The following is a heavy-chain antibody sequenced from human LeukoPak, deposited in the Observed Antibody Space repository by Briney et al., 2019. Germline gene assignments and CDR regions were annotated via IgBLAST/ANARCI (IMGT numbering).Heavy chain of an antibody. CDR3: AREGGTMVRGVPFDY. J-gene: IGHJ4*02. CDR2: IYYSGST. CDR1: GGSISSGGYS. D-gene: IGHD3-10*01. V-gene: IGHV4-30-4*07. Sequence: PSETLSLTCAVSGGSISSGGYSWSWIRQPPGKGLEWIGYIYYSGSTYYNPSLKSRVTISVDTSKNQFSLKLSSVTAADTAVYYCAREGGTMVRGVPFDYWGQGTLVTVSS.